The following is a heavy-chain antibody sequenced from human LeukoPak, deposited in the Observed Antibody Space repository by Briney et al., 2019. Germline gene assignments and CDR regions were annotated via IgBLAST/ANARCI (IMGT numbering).Heavy chain of an antibody. CDR3: ARTKEMASISYFDS. V-gene: IGHV3-48*03. J-gene: IGHJ4*02. CDR2: IDSSGSNI. Sequence: GGSLRLSCAASGFTFSSYEMNWVRQAPGKGLEWVSYIDSSGSNIHYADSVKGRFTISRDNAKNSLYLQMNSLRAEDTAVYYCARTKEMASISYFDSWGQGTLVTVSS. CDR1: GFTFSSYE. D-gene: IGHD5-24*01.